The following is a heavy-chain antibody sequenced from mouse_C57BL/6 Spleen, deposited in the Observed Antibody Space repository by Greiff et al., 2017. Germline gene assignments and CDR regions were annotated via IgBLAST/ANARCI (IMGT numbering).Heavy chain of an antibody. V-gene: IGHV5-4*03. D-gene: IGHD4-1*01. CDR1: GFTFSSYA. Sequence: EVKLMGSGGGLVKPGGSLKLSCAASGFTFSSYAMSWVRQTPEKRLEWVATISDGGSYTYYPDNVKGRFTISRDNAKNNLYLQMSHLKSEDTAMYYCARLTGTRGYCDVWGTGTTVTVSS. J-gene: IGHJ1*03. CDR3: ARLTGTRGYCDV. CDR2: ISDGGSYT.